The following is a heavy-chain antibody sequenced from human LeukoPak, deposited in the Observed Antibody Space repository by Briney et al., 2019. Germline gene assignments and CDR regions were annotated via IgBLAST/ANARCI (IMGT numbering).Heavy chain of an antibody. D-gene: IGHD6-6*01. CDR3: ARPRTAARRFDAFDI. CDR1: GFTFSSYN. CDR2: ISSSSSYI. V-gene: IGHV3-21*01. J-gene: IGHJ3*02. Sequence: GGSLRLSCAASGFTFSSYNMNWVRQAPGKGLEWVSSISSSSSYIYYADSVKGRFTISRDNAKNSLYLQMNSLRAEDTAVYYCARPRTAARRFDAFDIWGQGTMVTVSS.